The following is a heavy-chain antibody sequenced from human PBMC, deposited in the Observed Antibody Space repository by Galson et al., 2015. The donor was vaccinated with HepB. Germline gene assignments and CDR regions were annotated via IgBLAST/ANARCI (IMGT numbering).Heavy chain of an antibody. Sequence: SLRLSCAASGFTFSRHTMHWVRQAPGKGLEWVAVTSDDGSNKWYADSVKGRFTISRDNSKNTLYLQMNSLRAEDTAVYYCARALGMIQDFWGTSYPGYGMDVWGQGTTVTASS. D-gene: IGHD3-3*01. CDR1: GFTFSRHT. J-gene: IGHJ6*02. CDR3: ARALGMIQDFWGTSYPGYGMDV. CDR2: TSDDGSNK. V-gene: IGHV3-30*04.